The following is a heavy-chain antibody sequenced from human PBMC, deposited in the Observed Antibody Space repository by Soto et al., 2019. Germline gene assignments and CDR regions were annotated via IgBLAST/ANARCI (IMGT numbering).Heavy chain of an antibody. V-gene: IGHV3-74*01. CDR2: IPSDGRDV. Sequence: LRLSCEASGFNFRDFWMHWVRQPPGKGPEWVSNIPSDGRDVSYADSVRGRFTISRDDARNTLYLQMSNLRVEDTAIYYCTRDDSGLGIDYWGQGTQVTVS. CDR3: TRDDSGLGIDY. CDR1: GFNFRDFW. J-gene: IGHJ4*02. D-gene: IGHD1-26*01.